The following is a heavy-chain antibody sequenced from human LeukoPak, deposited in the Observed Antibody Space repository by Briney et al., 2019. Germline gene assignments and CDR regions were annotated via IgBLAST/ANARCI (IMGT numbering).Heavy chain of an antibody. CDR3: ARDKLPRYYYDSSGYYFDY. CDR1: GFTFSSYS. D-gene: IGHD3-22*01. CDR2: ISSSSSYI. V-gene: IGHV3-21*01. Sequence: GGSLRLSCAASGFTFSSYSMYWVRQAPGKGLEWVSSISSSSSYIYYADSVKGRFTISRDNAKNSLYLQMNSLRAEDTAVYYCARDKLPRYYYDSSGYYFDYWGQGTLVTVSS. J-gene: IGHJ4*02.